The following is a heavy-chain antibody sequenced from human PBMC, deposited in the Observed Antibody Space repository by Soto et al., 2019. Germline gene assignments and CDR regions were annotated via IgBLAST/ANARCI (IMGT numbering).Heavy chain of an antibody. CDR3: ARVGSGSYFDN. CDR2: IYSSGST. D-gene: IGHD1-26*01. Sequence: PSETLSLTCTVSGDSISSFYWSWIRQPAGKGLEWIGRIYSSGSTNYNPSLRSRVIMSFDTSKNRFSLKLSSVTAADTAVYFCARVGSGSYFDNWGQGTLVTVSS. CDR1: GDSISSFY. V-gene: IGHV4-4*07. J-gene: IGHJ4*02.